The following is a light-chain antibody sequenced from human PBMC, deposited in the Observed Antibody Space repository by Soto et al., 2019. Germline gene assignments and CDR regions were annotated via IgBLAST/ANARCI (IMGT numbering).Light chain of an antibody. CDR3: QHHNSYSQT. Sequence: DLQKTPSPPTLSASVGDKVTITCRASQSIRHYLAWYQQMPGKAPKLLIYGASTLQSGVPSRFSGSGSGTEFTLTISSLQPDDFGTYFCQHHNSYSQTFGQGTKV. J-gene: IGKJ1*01. CDR2: GAS. V-gene: IGKV1-5*01. CDR1: QSIRHY.